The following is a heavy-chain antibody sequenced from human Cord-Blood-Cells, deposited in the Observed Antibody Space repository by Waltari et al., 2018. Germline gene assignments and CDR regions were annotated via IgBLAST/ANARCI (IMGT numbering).Heavy chain of an antibody. CDR1: GGTFSSYA. Sequence: QVQLVRSGAEVKKLGSSVKVSCKASGGTFSSYAISWVRQAPGQGLEWMGRIIPILGIANYAQKFQGRVTITADKSTSTAYMELSSLRSEDTAVYYCARGFNASAAGAFDIWGQGTMVTVSS. D-gene: IGHD6-13*01. CDR2: IIPILGIA. CDR3: ARGFNASAAGAFDI. V-gene: IGHV1-69*09. J-gene: IGHJ3*02.